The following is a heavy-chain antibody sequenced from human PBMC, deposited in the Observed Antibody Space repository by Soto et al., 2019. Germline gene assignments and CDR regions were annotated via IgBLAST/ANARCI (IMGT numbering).Heavy chain of an antibody. D-gene: IGHD5-12*01. CDR2: IYHSGST. J-gene: IGHJ6*03. V-gene: IGHV4-4*02. CDR3: ARVRPILAYYYYMDV. Sequence: SETLSLTCAVSSGSISSSNWWSWVRQPPGKGLEWIGEIYHSGSTNYNPSLKSRVTISVDKSKNQFSLKLSSVTAADTAVYYCARVRPILAYYYYMDVWGKGTTVTVSS. CDR1: SGSISSSNW.